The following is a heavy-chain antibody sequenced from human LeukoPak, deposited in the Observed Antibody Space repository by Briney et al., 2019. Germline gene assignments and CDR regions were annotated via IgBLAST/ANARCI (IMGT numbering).Heavy chain of an antibody. Sequence: GGSLRLSCAASGFTFSSYWMHWVRQAPGKGLVWVSRINSDGSSTSYADSVKGRFTISRDNAKNTLYLQMNSLRADDTAVYYCARVEFGELSPYFDYWGQGTLVTVSS. CDR3: ARVEFGELSPYFDY. J-gene: IGHJ4*02. CDR1: GFTFSSYW. D-gene: IGHD3-10*01. V-gene: IGHV3-74*01. CDR2: INSDGSST.